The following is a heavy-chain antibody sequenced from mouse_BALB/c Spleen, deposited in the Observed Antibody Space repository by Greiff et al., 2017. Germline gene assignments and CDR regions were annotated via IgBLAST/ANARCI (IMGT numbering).Heavy chain of an antibody. J-gene: IGHJ1*01. CDR3: ARTLITTVVARGYFDV. V-gene: IGHV5-6-5*01. D-gene: IGHD1-1*01. CDR1: GFTFSSYA. Sequence: EVMLVESGGGLVKPGGSLKLSCAASGFTFSSYAMSWVRQTPEKRLEWVASISSGGSTYYPDSVKGRFTISRDNARNILYLQMSSLRSEDTAMYYCARTLITTVVARGYFDVWGAGTTVTVSS. CDR2: ISSGGST.